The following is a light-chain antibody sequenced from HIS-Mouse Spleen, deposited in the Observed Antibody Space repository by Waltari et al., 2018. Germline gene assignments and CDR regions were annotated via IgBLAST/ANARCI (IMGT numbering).Light chain of an antibody. J-gene: IGLJ3*02. V-gene: IGLV2-23*01. Sequence: QSALTQPASVSGSPGQPITISCTGTSSDVGSYNLVSWYQQPQGKAPKLMIYEGSKRPSGVSSGSKSGNTASLTISGLQAEDEADYYCCSYAGSSTWVFGGGTKLTVL. CDR1: SSDVGSYNL. CDR3: CSYAGSSTWV. CDR2: EGS.